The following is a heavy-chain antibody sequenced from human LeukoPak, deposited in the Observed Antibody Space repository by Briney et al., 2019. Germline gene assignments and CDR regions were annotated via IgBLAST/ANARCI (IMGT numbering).Heavy chain of an antibody. D-gene: IGHD3-22*01. CDR1: GGSVSSYNYY. Sequence: SETLSLTCTVSGGSVSSYNYYWTWIRQPPGKGLEWIGYSYYSGSTNYNPSLKSRVTMSVDTSKNQFSLKLNSVTAADTAMYYCARGFYDRSGYSAPFDYWGQGTLVTVSS. CDR2: SYYSGST. V-gene: IGHV4-61*01. J-gene: IGHJ4*02. CDR3: ARGFYDRSGYSAPFDY.